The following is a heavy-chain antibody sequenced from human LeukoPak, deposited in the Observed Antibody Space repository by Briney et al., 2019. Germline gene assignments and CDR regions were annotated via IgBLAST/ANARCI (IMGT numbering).Heavy chain of an antibody. CDR1: EVACSSYN. V-gene: IGHV3-21*01. Sequence: GGSLKLSCAACEVACSSYNMNWDRQAPVKALEWFVSISSGSSYIYYADSVKGRFTISRDNAKNSLFLQMNSLRAEDTAVYYCTSDASTSWRSDYWGQGTLVTVSS. CDR2: ISSGSSYI. CDR3: TSDASTSWRSDY. J-gene: IGHJ4*02. D-gene: IGHD5/OR15-5a*01.